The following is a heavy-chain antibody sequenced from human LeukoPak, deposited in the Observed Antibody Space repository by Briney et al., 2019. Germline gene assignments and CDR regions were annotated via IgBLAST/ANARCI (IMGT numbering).Heavy chain of an antibody. CDR3: ARGSGALHYLDY. CDR2: IYSGGST. D-gene: IGHD2-15*01. CDR1: GFTVSSNY. J-gene: IGHJ4*02. Sequence: PGGSLRLSCAASGFTVSSNYMSWVRQAPGEGLEWVSVIYSGGSTYYADSVKGRFTISRDNSKNTLYLQMNSLRAEDTAVYYCARGSGALHYLDYDGQGTLVTVSS. V-gene: IGHV3-53*01.